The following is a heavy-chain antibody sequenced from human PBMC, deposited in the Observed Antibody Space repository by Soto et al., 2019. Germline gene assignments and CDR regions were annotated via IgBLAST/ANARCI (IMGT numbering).Heavy chain of an antibody. CDR2: ISAYNGNT. V-gene: IGHV1-18*04. CDR1: GYTFTSYG. J-gene: IGHJ4*02. Sequence: QVQLVQSGAEVKKPGASVKVSCKASGYTFTSYGISWVRQAPGQGLEWMGWISAYNGNTNYAQKLQGRVTMTTDTSTSTADMELRSLRSDDTAVYYCARGGMLVYAIGYYDSSGGSDYWGQGTLVTVSS. D-gene: IGHD2-8*01. CDR3: ARGGMLVYAIGYYDSSGGSDY.